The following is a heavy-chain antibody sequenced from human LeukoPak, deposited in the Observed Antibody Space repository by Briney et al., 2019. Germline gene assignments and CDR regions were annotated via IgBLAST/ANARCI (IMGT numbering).Heavy chain of an antibody. Sequence: ASVTVSFKASGYTFTSYDINWVRQAPGQGLEWMGWMNPNSGNTGYAQKFQGRVTMTRNTSISTAYMELSSLRSEDTAVYYCASTVHDSSGYYYSYWGQGTLVTVSS. D-gene: IGHD3-22*01. CDR3: ASTVHDSSGYYYSY. J-gene: IGHJ4*02. CDR1: GYTFTSYD. V-gene: IGHV1-8*01. CDR2: MNPNSGNT.